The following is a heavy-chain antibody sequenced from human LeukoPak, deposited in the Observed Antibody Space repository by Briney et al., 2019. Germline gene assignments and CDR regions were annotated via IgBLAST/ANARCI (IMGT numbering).Heavy chain of an antibody. Sequence: ASVKVSCKASGYTFTGYYMHWVRQAPGQGLEWMGRINPNSGGTNYAQKFQGRVTMTRDTSISTAYMELSRLRSVDTAVYYCARRPPPPYCSGGSCYSVGAFDIWGQGTMVTVSS. J-gene: IGHJ3*02. CDR1: GYTFTGYY. D-gene: IGHD2-15*01. CDR2: INPNSGGT. CDR3: ARRPPPPYCSGGSCYSVGAFDI. V-gene: IGHV1-2*06.